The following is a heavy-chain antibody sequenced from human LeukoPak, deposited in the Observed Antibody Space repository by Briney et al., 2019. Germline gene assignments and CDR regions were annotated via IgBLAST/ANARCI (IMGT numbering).Heavy chain of an antibody. CDR1: GFTFSSYS. J-gene: IGHJ4*02. V-gene: IGHV3-48*02. CDR3: XXSGSYRFDY. D-gene: IGHD1-26*01. CDR2: ITASGTAM. Sequence: PGGSLRLSCAASGFTFSSYSMNWVRQAPGKGLEWVSHITASGTAMFYADSVKGRFTISRDNAKNSLYLQMNSLRDEDTAVYYCXXSGSYRFDYWGQGTLVTVSS.